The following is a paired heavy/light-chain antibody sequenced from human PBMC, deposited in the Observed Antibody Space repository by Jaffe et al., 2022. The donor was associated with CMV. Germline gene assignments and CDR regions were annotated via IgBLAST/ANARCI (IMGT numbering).Light chain of an antibody. CDR2: WAS. CDR3: QQYYETPRT. CDR1: QSVLYSSRNRNY. J-gene: IGKJ2*01. Sequence: DIVMTQSPDSLAVSLGERATINCKSSQSVLYSSRNRNYLAWYQQKPGQPPKLLIYWASTRESGVPDRFSGSGSGTDFTLTISSLQAEDVAVYFCQQYYETPRTFGQGTKLEIK. V-gene: IGKV4-1*01.
Heavy chain of an antibody. D-gene: IGHD1-1*01. Sequence: EVQMVESGGGLVQPGGSLRLSCAASGFTFNNYAMSWVRQGPGKGLEWVSAVGSSGGGAYYTDSVKGRFTISRDNSKNTLYLLMTSLRVEDTAIYYCAREREVSGTDWGQGTLVTVSS. V-gene: IGHV3-23*04. CDR1: GFTFNNYA. J-gene: IGHJ1*01. CDR2: VGSSGGGA. CDR3: AREREVSGTD.